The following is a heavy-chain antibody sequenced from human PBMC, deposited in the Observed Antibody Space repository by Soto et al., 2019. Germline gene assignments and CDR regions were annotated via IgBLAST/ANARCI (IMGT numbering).Heavy chain of an antibody. J-gene: IGHJ5*02. Sequence: QVQLVQSGAEVKKPGSSVKVSRKASGGTFSTYTITWVRQAPGQGLEWMGRIIPIIGIINYAQKFQGRVTISADXSXGXXYLELTGLRSDDTAAYYCAGDPDSHYNDSHASSYPWGQGTLVTVSS. D-gene: IGHD4-4*01. CDR3: AGDPDSHYNDSHASSYP. V-gene: IGHV1-69*08. CDR1: GGTFSTYT. CDR2: IIPIIGII.